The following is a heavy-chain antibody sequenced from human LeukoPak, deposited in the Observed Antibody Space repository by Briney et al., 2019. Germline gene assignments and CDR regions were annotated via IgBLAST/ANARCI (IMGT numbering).Heavy chain of an antibody. D-gene: IGHD3-22*01. V-gene: IGHV1-18*01. CDR1: GYTFTGYG. CDR3: ARTYYYDSSGYYPYYFDY. Sequence: ASVKVSCKASGYTFTGYGISWVRQAPGQGLECMGWISAYNGNTNYAQKLQGRVTMTTDTSTSTAYMELRSLRSDDTAVYYCARTYYYDSSGYYPYYFDYWGQGTLVTVSS. CDR2: ISAYNGNT. J-gene: IGHJ4*02.